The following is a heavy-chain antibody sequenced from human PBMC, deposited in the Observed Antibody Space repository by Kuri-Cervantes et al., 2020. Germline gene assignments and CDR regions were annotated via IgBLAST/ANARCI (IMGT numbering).Heavy chain of an antibody. J-gene: IGHJ6*02. CDR1: GFTFSDYY. CDR3: ARAYYGSESYYKGYGMDV. V-gene: IGHV3-11*01. CDR2: ISSSGSTI. D-gene: IGHD3-10*01. Sequence: GESLKISCAASGFTFSDYYMSWIRQAPGKGLEWVSYISSSGSTIYYADSVKGRFTISRDNAKNSLYLQMNSLRAEDTAVYYCARAYYGSESYYKGYGMDVWGQGTTVTVSS.